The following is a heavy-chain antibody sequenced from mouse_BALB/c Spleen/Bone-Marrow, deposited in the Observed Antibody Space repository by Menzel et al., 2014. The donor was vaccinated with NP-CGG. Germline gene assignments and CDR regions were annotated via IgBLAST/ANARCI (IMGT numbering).Heavy chain of an antibody. CDR2: INPYNGDT. J-gene: IGHJ3*01. V-gene: IGHV1-20*02. D-gene: IGHD2-4*01. Sequence: VQLQQSGPELVKPGASVKISCKASGYSFTGYFMNWVLQSHGKSPEWIGRINPYNGDTFYNQKFKGKATLTVDKSSNTAHMELRNLASEDSAVYYCARIYDYDRGAWFAYWGQGTLVTVSA. CDR1: GYSFTGYF. CDR3: ARIYDYDRGAWFAY.